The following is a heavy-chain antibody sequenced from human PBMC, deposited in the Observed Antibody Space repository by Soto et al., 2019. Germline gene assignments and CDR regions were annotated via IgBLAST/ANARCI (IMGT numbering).Heavy chain of an antibody. D-gene: IGHD3-22*01. CDR1: GGAFSTSG. CDR3: ARAPRSGWAHDAFDV. J-gene: IGHJ3*01. CDR2: IIPIFGAP. V-gene: IGHV1-69*01. Sequence: QVHLVQSGAEIKQPGSSVRVSCEASGGAFSTSGIGWVRQAPGQGLEWMGGIIPIFGAPNYAQRFQGRVTISADESTSTAYLEMRSLKSEDTATYYCARAPRSGWAHDAFDVWGPGTLIIVSS.